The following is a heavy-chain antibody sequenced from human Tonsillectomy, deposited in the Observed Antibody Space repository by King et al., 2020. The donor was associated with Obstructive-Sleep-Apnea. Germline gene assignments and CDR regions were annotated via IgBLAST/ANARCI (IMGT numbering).Heavy chain of an antibody. Sequence: LQLQESGPGLVKPSETLSLTCTVSGYSISSGYYWGWIRQPPGKGLEWIGSIYHSGSTYYNPSLKSRVTISVDTSKNQFSLKLSSVTAADTAVYYCARDKMVYAHHWFDPWGQGTLVTVSS. CDR1: GYSISSGYY. CDR2: IYHSGST. J-gene: IGHJ5*02. CDR3: ARDKMVYAHHWFDP. V-gene: IGHV4-38-2*02. D-gene: IGHD2-8*01.